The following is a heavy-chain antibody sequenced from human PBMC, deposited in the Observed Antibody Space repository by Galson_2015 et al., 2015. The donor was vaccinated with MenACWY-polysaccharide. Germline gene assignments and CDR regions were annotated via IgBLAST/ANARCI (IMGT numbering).Heavy chain of an antibody. J-gene: IGHJ4*01. D-gene: IGHD5/OR15-5a*01. V-gene: IGHV1-46*01. CDR2: IHPSGGST. CDR1: GYTFTNYY. Sequence: SVKVSCKASGYTFTNYYIHWVRQAPGQGLEWLGFIHPSGGSTSYAQKFQGRVTMTRDTSTGTVYVDLSSLRSEDTAVYYCARNAASCLDYWGHGTLVTVSS. CDR3: ARNAASCLDY.